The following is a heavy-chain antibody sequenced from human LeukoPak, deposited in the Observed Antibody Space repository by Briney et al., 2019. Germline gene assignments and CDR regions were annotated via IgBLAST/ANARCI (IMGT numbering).Heavy chain of an antibody. J-gene: IGHJ4*02. CDR2: INPNSGGT. D-gene: IGHD2-2*01. Sequence: ASVKVSCKASGYIFTDYYIHWVRQAPGQGHEWMGRINPNSGGTNFAEKFQARVTMTSDTSISTAYMEVSGLESDDTAVYYCARARYCYTTSCPLDYRGQGTPVTVSS. CDR1: GYIFTDYY. CDR3: ARARYCYTTSCPLDY. V-gene: IGHV1-2*06.